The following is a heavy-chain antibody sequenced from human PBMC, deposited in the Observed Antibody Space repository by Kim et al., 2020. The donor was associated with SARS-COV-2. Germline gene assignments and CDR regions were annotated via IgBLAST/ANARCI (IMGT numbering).Heavy chain of an antibody. V-gene: IGHV3-43*01. CDR2: ISWDGGST. Sequence: GGSLRLSCAASGFTFDDYTMHWVRQAPGKGLEWVSLISWDGGSTYYADSVKGRFTISRDNSKNSLYLQMNSLRTEDTALYYCAKDGGSYEYYYYGMDVWGQGTTVTVSS. CDR3: AKDGGSYEYYYYGMDV. D-gene: IGHD1-26*01. CDR1: GFTFDDYT. J-gene: IGHJ6*02.